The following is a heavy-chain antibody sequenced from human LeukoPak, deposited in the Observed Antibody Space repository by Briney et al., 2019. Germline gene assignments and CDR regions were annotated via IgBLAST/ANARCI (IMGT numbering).Heavy chain of an antibody. CDR1: GGSISDYY. CDR2: IDYTGST. J-gene: IGHJ6*03. CDR3: ARHDGASSYSWYYYYYMDV. V-gene: IGHV4-59*08. Sequence: PSETLSLTCTVSGGSISDYYWSWIRQPPGKGLEWIGYIDYTGSTKYKSSLKSRVTISVDTSKNQFSLRLSSVTAADTAVYYCARHDGASSYSWYYYYYMDVWGKGTTVTVSS. D-gene: IGHD3-22*01.